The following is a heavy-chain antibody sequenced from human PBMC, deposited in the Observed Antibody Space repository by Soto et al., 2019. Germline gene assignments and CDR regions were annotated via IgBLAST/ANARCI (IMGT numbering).Heavy chain of an antibody. J-gene: IGHJ3*02. CDR2: ISGSGGST. Sequence: PGGSLRLSCAASGFTFSSYAMSWVRQAPGKRLEWVSAISGSGGSTYYADSVKGRFTISRDNSKNKLYLQMNSLRAEDTAVYYCAKDRAYGSGSKRSLDAFDIWGQGTMVTVSS. D-gene: IGHD3-10*01. CDR1: GFTFSSYA. CDR3: AKDRAYGSGSKRSLDAFDI. V-gene: IGHV3-23*01.